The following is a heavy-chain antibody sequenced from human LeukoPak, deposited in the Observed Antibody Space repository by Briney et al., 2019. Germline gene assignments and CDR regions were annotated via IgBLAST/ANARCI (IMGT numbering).Heavy chain of an antibody. Sequence: SETLSLTCTVSGGSISSYYWSWIRHPAGKGLEWIGRIYASGSTRYNPSLKSRVTMSVDPSKHQFSLKLTSVTAADTAVYFCARGMAAAYDYNWFDPWGQGTLVTVSS. CDR2: IYASGST. CDR3: ARGMAAAYDYNWFDP. J-gene: IGHJ5*02. CDR1: GGSISSYY. D-gene: IGHD6-13*01. V-gene: IGHV4-4*07.